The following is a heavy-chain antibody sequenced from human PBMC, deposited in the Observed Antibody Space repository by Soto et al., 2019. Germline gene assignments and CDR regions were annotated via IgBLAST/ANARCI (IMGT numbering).Heavy chain of an antibody. D-gene: IGHD3-3*01. CDR3: ARVLIGDFWSCYRYYYYGMDV. V-gene: IGHV1-18*04. CDR2: ISAYNGNT. J-gene: IGHJ6*02. CDR1: GYTFTSYG. Sequence: QVQLVQSGAEVKKPGASVKVSCKASGYTFTSYGISWVRQAPGQGLEWMGWISAYNGNTNYAQKLQGRVTMTTDTSTSTAYMELRSLRSDDTAVYYCARVLIGDFWSCYRYYYYGMDVWGQGTTVTVSS.